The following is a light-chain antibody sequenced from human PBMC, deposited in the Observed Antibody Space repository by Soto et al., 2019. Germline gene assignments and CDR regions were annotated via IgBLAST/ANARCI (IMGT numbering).Light chain of an antibody. J-gene: IGLJ2*01. CDR2: YDD. Sequence: QSVLTQPPSVSDAPRQRVTISCSGSSSNIGNNAVNWYQQLPGKAPKLLIYYDDLLPSGVSDRFSGSKSGTSASLAISGLQSEDEADYYCATWDDSLNGQVVFGGGTKVTFL. V-gene: IGLV1-36*01. CDR3: ATWDDSLNGQVV. CDR1: SSNIGNNA.